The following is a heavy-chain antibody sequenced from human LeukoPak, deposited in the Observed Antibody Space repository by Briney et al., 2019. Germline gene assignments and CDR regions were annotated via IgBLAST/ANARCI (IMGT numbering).Heavy chain of an antibody. CDR1: GLSFRSYS. J-gene: IGHJ3*02. V-gene: IGHV3-48*04. CDR3: ARDLARRRAFDI. Sequence: GGSLRLSCVASGLSFRSYSMNWVRQAPGKGLEWVSYISSTSSTIYYADSVEGRFTISRDNAKNSLYLQMNSLRAEDTAVYYCARDLARRRAFDIWGQGTMVTVSS. CDR2: ISSTSSTI.